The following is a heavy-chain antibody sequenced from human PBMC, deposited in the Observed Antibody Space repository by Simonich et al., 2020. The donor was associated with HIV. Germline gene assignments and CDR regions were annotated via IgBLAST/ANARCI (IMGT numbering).Heavy chain of an antibody. D-gene: IGHD5-12*01. Sequence: QVHLQQWGAGLLKPSETLSLTCAVYGGSFSGYYWSWIRQPPGKGLEWIGEINHSGSTEYNPSLKSRVTISVDTSKNQFSLKLSSVTAADTALYYCARRTGYDLDYWGQGTLVTVSS. V-gene: IGHV4-34*01. CDR2: INHSGST. J-gene: IGHJ4*02. CDR1: GGSFSGYY. CDR3: ARRTGYDLDY.